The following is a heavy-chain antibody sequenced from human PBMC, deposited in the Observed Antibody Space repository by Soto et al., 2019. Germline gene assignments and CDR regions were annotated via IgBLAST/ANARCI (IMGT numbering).Heavy chain of an antibody. J-gene: IGHJ4*02. Sequence: QLQLQESGSGLVKPSQTLSLTCAVSGGSISSGGYSWSWIRQPPGKGLEWIGYIYHSGSTYYNPSXXSXVXISVDRAKNQFSLKLSSVTAADTAVYDCARGRPLGYWGQGTLVTVSS. D-gene: IGHD7-27*01. CDR3: ARGRPLGY. V-gene: IGHV4-30-2*01. CDR1: GGSISSGGYS. CDR2: IYHSGST.